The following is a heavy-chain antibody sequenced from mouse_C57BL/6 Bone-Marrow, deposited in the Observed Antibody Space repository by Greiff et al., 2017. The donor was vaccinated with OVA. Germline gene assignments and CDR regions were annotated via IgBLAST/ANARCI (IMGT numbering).Heavy chain of an antibody. V-gene: IGHV1-82*01. CDR2: IYPGDGDT. CDR1: GYAFSSSW. CDR3: ARQGYSNYVDYFDY. D-gene: IGHD2-5*01. Sequence: VQLQQSGPELVKPGASVKISCKASGYAFSSSWMNWVKQRPGKGLEWIGRIYPGDGDTNYNGKFKGKATLTADKSSSTAYMQLSSLTSEDSAVYVCARQGYSNYVDYFDYWGQGTTLTVSS. J-gene: IGHJ2*01.